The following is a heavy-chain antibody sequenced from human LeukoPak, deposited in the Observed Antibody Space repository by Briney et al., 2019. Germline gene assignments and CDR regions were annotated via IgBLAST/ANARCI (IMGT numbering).Heavy chain of an antibody. D-gene: IGHD5-12*01. Sequence: SETLSLTCTVSGSSFGSGAYYWTWIRQHPGKGLEWIGNIFYSGKTKYNPSLKSRVTISVDSSKNQFSLRLTYVTAADTAVYFCTRNPTLATAYFWGQGTLVTVSS. V-gene: IGHV4-31*03. CDR2: IFYSGKT. CDR1: GSSFGSGAYY. J-gene: IGHJ4*02. CDR3: TRNPTLATAYF.